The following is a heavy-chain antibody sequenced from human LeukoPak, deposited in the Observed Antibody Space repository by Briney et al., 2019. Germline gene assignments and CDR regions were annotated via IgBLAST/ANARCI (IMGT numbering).Heavy chain of an antibody. Sequence: GGSLRLSCVASGFIFSSYSMNWVRQAPGKGLEWVSSISSSSYIYYADSVKGRFTISRDNAKNSLYLQMNSLRAEDTAVYYCARPSFRTGSYFDHWGQGTLVTVSS. V-gene: IGHV3-21*01. CDR1: GFIFSSYS. D-gene: IGHD3/OR15-3a*01. J-gene: IGHJ4*02. CDR3: ARPSFRTGSYFDH. CDR2: ISSSSYI.